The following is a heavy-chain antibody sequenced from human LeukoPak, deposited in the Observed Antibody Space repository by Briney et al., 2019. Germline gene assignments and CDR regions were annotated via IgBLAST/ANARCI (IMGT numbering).Heavy chain of an antibody. Sequence: GGSLRLSCAASGFTFSDYFMTWIRQAPGKGLEWVSYISGSGSNRYYADSEKGRFTISRDKAKNSLYLQMNSLRVEDTAVYYCATSQSSVAGIVGDWGQGTLVTVSS. CDR3: ATSQSSVAGIVGD. D-gene: IGHD6-19*01. V-gene: IGHV3-11*04. CDR1: GFTFSDYF. CDR2: ISGSGSNR. J-gene: IGHJ4*02.